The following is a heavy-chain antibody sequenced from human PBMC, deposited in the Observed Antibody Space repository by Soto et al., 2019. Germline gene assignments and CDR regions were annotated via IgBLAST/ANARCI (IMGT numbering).Heavy chain of an antibody. CDR2: ISAYNGNI. Sequence: GASVKVSCKASAYTFTNYGISWVRQAPGQGLEWMGWISAYNGNINYAQKFRGRVTMTTDTSTSSAYMEVRSLTSDDTAVYYCATRIGNIGWYWLDTWGQGTLVTVSS. V-gene: IGHV1-18*01. CDR3: ATRIGNIGWYWLDT. D-gene: IGHD6-19*01. J-gene: IGHJ5*02. CDR1: AYTFTNYG.